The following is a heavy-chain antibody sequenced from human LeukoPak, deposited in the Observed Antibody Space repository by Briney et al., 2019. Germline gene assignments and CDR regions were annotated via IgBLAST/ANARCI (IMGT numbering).Heavy chain of an antibody. Sequence: GASVKVSCKASGYTFTSYDINWVRQATGPGLGWMGWLNPNSGNTGYAQKFQGRVTITRNTSISTAYMELSSLRSEDTAVYYCARGLEGWYMDVWGKGNTVTVSS. J-gene: IGHJ6*03. CDR3: ARGLEGWYMDV. V-gene: IGHV1-8*03. D-gene: IGHD5-24*01. CDR2: LNPNSGNT. CDR1: GYTFTSYD.